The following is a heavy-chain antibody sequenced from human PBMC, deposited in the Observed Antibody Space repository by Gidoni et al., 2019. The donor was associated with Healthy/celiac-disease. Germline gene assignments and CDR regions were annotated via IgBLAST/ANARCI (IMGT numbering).Heavy chain of an antibody. CDR2: ISSSSSYI. Sequence: EVQLVESGGGLVKPGGSLRLSCAASGLTFSSYSMNWVRQAPGKGLEWVSSISSSSSYIYYADSVKGRFTISRDNAKNSLYLQMNSLRAEDTAVYYCARDYYSSGWYPSDYWGQGTLVTVSS. V-gene: IGHV3-21*01. D-gene: IGHD6-19*01. CDR1: GLTFSSYS. CDR3: ARDYYSSGWYPSDY. J-gene: IGHJ4*02.